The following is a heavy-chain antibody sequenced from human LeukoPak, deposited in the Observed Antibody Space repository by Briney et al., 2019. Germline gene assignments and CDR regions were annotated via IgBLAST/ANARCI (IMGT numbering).Heavy chain of an antibody. CDR2: IRSKTNSYAT. CDR1: GFTFSGSA. Sequence: GGSLRLSCAASGFTFSGSAMHWVRQASGKGLEWVGRIRSKTNSYATAYAASVKGRFTISRDDSKNTAYLRMNSLKTEDTAVYYCAKDRVGAMLYFDYWGQGTLVTVSS. CDR3: AKDRVGAMLYFDY. D-gene: IGHD1-26*01. V-gene: IGHV3-73*01. J-gene: IGHJ4*02.